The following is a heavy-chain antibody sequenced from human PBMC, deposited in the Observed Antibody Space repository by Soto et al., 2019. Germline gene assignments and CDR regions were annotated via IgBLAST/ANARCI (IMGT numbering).Heavy chain of an antibody. CDR2: INAGNGNT. V-gene: IGHV1-3*05. CDR1: GYTFTSYA. D-gene: IGHD3-10*01. CDR3: ARTPGGPMTPGDY. J-gene: IGHJ4*02. Sequence: QVQLVQSGAEEKKPGASVKVSCKASGYTFTSYAMHWVRQAPGQRLEWMGWINAGNGNTKYSQKFQGRVTITRDTSASTAYMEVSSMRSEDTAVYYCARTPGGPMTPGDYWGQGTLVTVSS.